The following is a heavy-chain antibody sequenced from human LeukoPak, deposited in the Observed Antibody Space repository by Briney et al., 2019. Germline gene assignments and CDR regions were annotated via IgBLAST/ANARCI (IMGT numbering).Heavy chain of an antibody. Sequence: SETLSLTCTVSGGSISSYYWSWIRQPPGKGLEWIGYIHYSGTYYNPSLKSRVTISVDTSKNQFSLKLSSVTAADTAVYYCARDNGEYRSGHGDWFDPWGQGTLVTVSS. J-gene: IGHJ5*02. V-gene: IGHV4-59*12. CDR1: GGSISSYY. CDR2: IHYSGT. D-gene: IGHD6-19*01. CDR3: ARDNGEYRSGHGDWFDP.